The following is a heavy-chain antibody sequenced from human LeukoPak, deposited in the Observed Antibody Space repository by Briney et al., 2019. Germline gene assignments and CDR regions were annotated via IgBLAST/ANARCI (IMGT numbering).Heavy chain of an antibody. CDR1: GGSISSGSYY. CDR3: ARGGEGATDY. V-gene: IGHV4-61*02. CDR2: IYTSGST. Sequence: PSETLSLTCTVSGGSISSGSYYWSWIRQPDGKGLEWIGRIYTSGSTNSTPSLKSRVTISVDTSKTQFSLKLSSVTAADTAVYYCARGGEGATDYWGQGTLVTVSS. D-gene: IGHD1-26*01. J-gene: IGHJ4*02.